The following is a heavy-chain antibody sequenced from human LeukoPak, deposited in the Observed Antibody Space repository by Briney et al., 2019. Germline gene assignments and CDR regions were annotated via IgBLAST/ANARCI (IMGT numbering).Heavy chain of an antibody. V-gene: IGHV1-2*02. Sequence: ASVKVSCKASGYTFTGYYMHWVRQAPGQGLEWMAWINPNSGGTNYAQKFQGRVTMTRDTSISTAYMELSRLRSDDTAVYYCARDIYPVTTSLNDAFDIWGQGTMVTVSS. CDR1: GYTFTGYY. J-gene: IGHJ3*02. D-gene: IGHD4-11*01. CDR2: INPNSGGT. CDR3: ARDIYPVTTSLNDAFDI.